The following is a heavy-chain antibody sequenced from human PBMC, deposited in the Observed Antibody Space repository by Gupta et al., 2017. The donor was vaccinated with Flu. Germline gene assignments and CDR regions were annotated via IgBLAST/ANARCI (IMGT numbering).Heavy chain of an antibody. CDR1: DLNYAC. D-gene: IGHD3-10*01. CDR3: AKGRGFGFGLDAFDV. V-gene: IGHV3-33*06. J-gene: IGHJ3*01. Sequence: ESGGRVVSPVESLSPSCATSDLNYACLQWVRQAPGKGLEWGAAFWYNGADKYYSDSVRVRFTVSRGFSTHMHYLQMDSLRVDEPAVDYGAKGRGFGFGLDAFDVWGQGTVVTVSS. CDR2: FWYNGADK.